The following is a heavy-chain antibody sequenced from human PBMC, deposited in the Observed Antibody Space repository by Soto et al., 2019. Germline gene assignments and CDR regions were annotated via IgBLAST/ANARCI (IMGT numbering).Heavy chain of an antibody. CDR3: ARDLAIAAAGSNWFDP. D-gene: IGHD6-13*01. CDR1: GYTFTGYY. CDR2: INPNSGGT. J-gene: IGHJ5*02. V-gene: IGHV1-2*04. Sequence: ASVKVSCKASGYTFTGYYMHWVRQAPGQGLEWMGWINPNSGGTNYAQKFQGWVTMTRDTSISTAYMELSRLRSDDTAVYYCARDLAIAAAGSNWFDPWGQGTLVTVSS.